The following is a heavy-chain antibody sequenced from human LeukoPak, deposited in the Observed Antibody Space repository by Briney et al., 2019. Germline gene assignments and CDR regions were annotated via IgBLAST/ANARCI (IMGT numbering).Heavy chain of an antibody. CDR2: INHSGST. D-gene: IGHD6-19*01. CDR3: ARGRQWPKGRWFDP. Sequence: SETLSLTCAVYGGSFSGYYWSWIRQPPGKGLEWIGEINHSGSTNYNPSLKSRVTISVDTSKNQFSLKLSSVTAADTAVYYCARGRQWPKGRWFDPWGQGTLVTVSS. CDR1: GGSFSGYY. J-gene: IGHJ5*02. V-gene: IGHV4-34*01.